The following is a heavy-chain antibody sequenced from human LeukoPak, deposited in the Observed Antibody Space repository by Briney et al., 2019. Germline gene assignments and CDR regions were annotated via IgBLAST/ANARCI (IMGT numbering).Heavy chain of an antibody. CDR1: GFTFSSYA. Sequence: GGSLRLSCAASGFTFSSYAMSWVRQAPGKGLEWVSAISGSGGSTYYADSGKGRFTISRDNSKNTLYLQMNSLRAEDTAVYYCANYYGSGSYFPSWGQGTLVTVSS. CDR2: ISGSGGST. V-gene: IGHV3-23*01. J-gene: IGHJ5*02. CDR3: ANYYGSGSYFPS. D-gene: IGHD3-10*01.